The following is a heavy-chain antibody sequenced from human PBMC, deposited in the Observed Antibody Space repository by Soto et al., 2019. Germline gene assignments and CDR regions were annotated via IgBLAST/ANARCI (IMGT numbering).Heavy chain of an antibody. CDR1: GGTFSSYA. V-gene: IGHV1-69*06. D-gene: IGHD2-15*01. J-gene: IGHJ5*02. Sequence: QVQLVQSGAEVKKPGSSVKVSCKASGGTFSSYAISWVRQAPGQGLEWMGGIIRIFGTANYAQKFQGSATITADKSTDTAYMEVSGLRSEDTAVYYCARVTGLEGQLLPPDWFDPWGHGTLVTVSS. CDR2: IIRIFGTA. CDR3: ARVTGLEGQLLPPDWFDP.